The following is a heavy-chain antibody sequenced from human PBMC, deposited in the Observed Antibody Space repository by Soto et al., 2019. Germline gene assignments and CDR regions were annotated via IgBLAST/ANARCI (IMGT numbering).Heavy chain of an antibody. CDR1: GGSISSGGYY. Sequence: QVQLQESGPGLVKPSQTLSLTCTVSGGSISSGGYYWSWIRQHPGKGLEWIGYIYYSGSTYYNPSLKSRVTISVDTSKNQFSLKLSSVTAADTSVYYCARWSYYDSSGERYFDLWGRGTLVTVSS. J-gene: IGHJ2*01. CDR2: IYYSGST. D-gene: IGHD3-22*01. V-gene: IGHV4-31*03. CDR3: ARWSYYDSSGERYFDL.